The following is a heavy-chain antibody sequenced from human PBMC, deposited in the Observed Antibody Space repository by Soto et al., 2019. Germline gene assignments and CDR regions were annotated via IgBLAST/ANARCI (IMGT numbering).Heavy chain of an antibody. V-gene: IGHV4-59*01. D-gene: IGHD3-10*01. CDR3: AATYYYGWRPAGPFDY. Sequence: QVQLQESGPGLVKPSETLSLTCTVSGGSISSYYWSWIRQPPGKGLEWIGYIYYSGSTNYNPSLKSRVTISVETSKNLFPRKLSSVTAADAAVYYCAATYYYGWRPAGPFDYGGQGPLVTVSS. CDR2: IYYSGST. CDR1: GGSISSYY. J-gene: IGHJ4*02.